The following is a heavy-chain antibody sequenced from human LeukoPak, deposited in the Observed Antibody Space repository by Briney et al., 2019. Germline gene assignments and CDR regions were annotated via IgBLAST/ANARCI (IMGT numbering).Heavy chain of an antibody. Sequence: ASVKVSCKASGYTFTGYYMHWVRQAPGQGLEWMRWINPNSGGTNYAQKFQGRVTMTRNTSISTAYMELRSLRSDDTAVYYCARDKSGGSCYGYWGQGTLVTVSS. CDR1: GYTFTGYY. V-gene: IGHV1-2*02. D-gene: IGHD2-15*01. J-gene: IGHJ4*02. CDR3: ARDKSGGSCYGY. CDR2: INPNSGGT.